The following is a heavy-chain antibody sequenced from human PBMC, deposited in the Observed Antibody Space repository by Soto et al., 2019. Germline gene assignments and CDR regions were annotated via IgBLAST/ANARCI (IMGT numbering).Heavy chain of an antibody. D-gene: IGHD4-4*01. Sequence: QVQLVQSGAEVKKPGSSVKVSCKASGGTFSSYAISWVRQAPGQGLEWMGGIIPIFGTANYAQKFEGRVTITAEESTSTAYMELSSLRSEDTAVYYCARDEGTVTTSWNGMDVWGQGTTVTVSS. V-gene: IGHV1-69*12. CDR1: GGTFSSYA. J-gene: IGHJ6*02. CDR3: ARDEGTVTTSWNGMDV. CDR2: IIPIFGTA.